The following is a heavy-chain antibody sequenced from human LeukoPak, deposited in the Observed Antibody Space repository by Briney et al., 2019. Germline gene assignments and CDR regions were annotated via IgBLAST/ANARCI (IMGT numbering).Heavy chain of an antibody. V-gene: IGHV4-61*02. D-gene: IGHD5-18*01. J-gene: IGHJ4*02. CDR3: ASSASGYSYGEALDY. CDR2: GYTSGST. Sequence: PSETLSLTCTVSGGSISSGSYYWSWIRQPAGKGLEWIGRGYTSGSTNYNPSLRSRVTISVDTSKNQFSLKLSSVTAADTAVYYCASSASGYSYGEALDYWGQGTLVTVSS. CDR1: GGSISSGSYY.